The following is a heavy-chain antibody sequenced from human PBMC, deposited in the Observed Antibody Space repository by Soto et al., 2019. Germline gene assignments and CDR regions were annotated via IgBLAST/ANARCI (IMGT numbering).Heavy chain of an antibody. V-gene: IGHV1-8*01. CDR1: GNTFTSYD. CDR3: ARGRASGSYYLLDY. J-gene: IGHJ4*02. CDR2: INPNSGNI. Sequence: GASVKVSCKASGNTFTSYDINWVRQATGHGLEWMGWINPNSGNIGYAQKFQRRVTMTRDTAIRTAYMEVSRLRSDDTAVYYCARGRASGSYYLLDYWGQGTLVTVSS. D-gene: IGHD3-10*01.